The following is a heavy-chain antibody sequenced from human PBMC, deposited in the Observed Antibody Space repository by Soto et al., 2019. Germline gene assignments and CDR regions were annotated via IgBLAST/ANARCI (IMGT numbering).Heavy chain of an antibody. Sequence: SVKVPCKASGVTFSSYRINWVRQAPGQGLEWVGGIVPIYRTADYAQKFQGRVTITADESARTAYLEVRSLKSQDTAVYYCARDSGAKLSSSWGQGTLVTVSS. V-gene: IGHV1-69*13. CDR3: ARDSGAKLSSS. J-gene: IGHJ4*02. CDR2: IVPIYRTA. D-gene: IGHD6-13*01. CDR1: GVTFSSYR.